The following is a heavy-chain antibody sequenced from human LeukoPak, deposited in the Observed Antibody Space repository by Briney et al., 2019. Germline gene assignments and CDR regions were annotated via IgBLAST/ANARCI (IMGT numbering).Heavy chain of an antibody. CDR3: ARAKRNGFDI. CDR1: GFTFSSYS. V-gene: IGHV3-48*01. J-gene: IGHJ3*02. Sequence: GGSLRLSCAASGFTFSSYSMNWVRQAPGKGLERVSYISSSSSTIYYVDSVKGRFTISRDNAMNSVYLQMNSLRAEDTAVYYCARAKRNGFDIWGQGTMVTVSS. CDR2: ISSSSSTI.